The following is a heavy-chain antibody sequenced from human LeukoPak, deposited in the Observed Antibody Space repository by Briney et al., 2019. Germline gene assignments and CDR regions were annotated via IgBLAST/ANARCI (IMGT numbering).Heavy chain of an antibody. D-gene: IGHD3-10*01. V-gene: IGHV3-33*01. CDR3: ARDLSYKVRGVNYYYGMDG. CDR1: GFTFSSYG. Sequence: GGSLRLSCAASGFTFSSYGMHWVRQAPGKGLEWVAVIWYDGSNKYYAESVKGRFTISRDNSKNTLYLQMNSLRAEDTAVYYCARDLSYKVRGVNYYYGMDGWGQGTTVTVSS. J-gene: IGHJ6*02. CDR2: IWYDGSNK.